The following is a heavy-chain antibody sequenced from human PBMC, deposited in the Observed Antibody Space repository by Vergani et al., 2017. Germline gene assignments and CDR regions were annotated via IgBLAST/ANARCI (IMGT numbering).Heavy chain of an antibody. D-gene: IGHD5-12*01. CDR1: GYSIRNGYY. CDR2: IYHSGST. J-gene: IGHJ4*02. Sequence: QVQLQESGPGLVEPSETLSLTCAVSGYSIRNGYYWGWIRQPPGKGLEWIWSIYHSGSTHYNPSLKSRVTISLDTSKNYFSLKVTSVTAADTAVYYCTRPPQECASGPPSVPSWGQGISVIVSS. CDR3: TRPPQECASGPPSVPS. V-gene: IGHV4-38-2*01.